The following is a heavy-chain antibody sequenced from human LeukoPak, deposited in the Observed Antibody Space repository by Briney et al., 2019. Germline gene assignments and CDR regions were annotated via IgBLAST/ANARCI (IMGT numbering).Heavy chain of an antibody. CDR3: AKDRKAASPFDP. J-gene: IGHJ5*02. CDR1: GFTFSSYA. V-gene: IGHV3-23*01. CDR2: ISGSDGST. Sequence: GGSLRLSCAASGFTFSSYAMSWVRQAPGKGLEWVSAISGSDGSTYYADSVKGRLTISRDNSKNTLYLQMNSLRAEDTAVYYCAKDRKAASPFDPWGQGTLVTVSS. D-gene: IGHD6-13*01.